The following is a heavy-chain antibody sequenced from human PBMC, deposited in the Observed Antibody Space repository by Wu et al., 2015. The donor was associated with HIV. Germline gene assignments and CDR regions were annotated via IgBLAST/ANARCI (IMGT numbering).Heavy chain of an antibody. CDR2: INPSGGST. CDR3: ARDLTRGVIRSTQGLDY. D-gene: IGHD3-10*01. V-gene: IGHV1-46*01. CDR1: GYTFTSYY. Sequence: QVQLVQSGAEVKKPGASVKVSCKASGYTFTSYYMHWVRQAPGQGLEWMGIINPSGGSTSYAQKFQGRVTMTRDTSTSTVYMELSSLRSEDTAVYYCARDLTRGVIRSTQGLDYWGQGTLVTVSS. J-gene: IGHJ4*02.